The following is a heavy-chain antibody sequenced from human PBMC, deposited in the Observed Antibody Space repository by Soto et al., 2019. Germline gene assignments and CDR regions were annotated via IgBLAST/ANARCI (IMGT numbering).Heavy chain of an antibody. D-gene: IGHD4-4*01. V-gene: IGHV3-23*01. Sequence: PGGSLRLSCAASGFTFSSYAMSWVRQAPGKGLEWVSAISGSGGSTYYADSVKGRFTISRDNSKNTLYLQMNSLRAEDTAVYYCASPAPDDYSNYRGLASFTPFDYWGQGTLVTVSS. CDR3: ASPAPDDYSNYRGLASFTPFDY. CDR2: ISGSGGST. J-gene: IGHJ4*02. CDR1: GFTFSSYA.